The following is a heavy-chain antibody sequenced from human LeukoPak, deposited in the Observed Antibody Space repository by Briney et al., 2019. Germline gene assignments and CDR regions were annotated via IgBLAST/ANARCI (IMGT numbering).Heavy chain of an antibody. V-gene: IGHV3-23*01. Sequence: GGSLRVSCAASGFTFSSYAMSWVRQAPGKGLEWVSAISGSGGSTYYADSVKGRFTISRDNSKNTLYLQMNSLRAEDTAVYYCASSDIVAAGTIYYWGQGTLVTVSS. J-gene: IGHJ4*02. CDR1: GFTFSSYA. CDR3: ASSDIVAAGTIYY. CDR2: ISGSGGST. D-gene: IGHD6-13*01.